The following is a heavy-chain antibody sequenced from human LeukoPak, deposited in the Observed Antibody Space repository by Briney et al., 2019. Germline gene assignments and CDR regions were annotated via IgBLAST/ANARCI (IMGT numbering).Heavy chain of an antibody. CDR2: ISSSSSYI. CDR1: GFTFSSYS. D-gene: IGHD6-13*01. Sequence: GGSLRLSCAASGFTFSSYSMNWVRQAPGKGLEWVSSISSSSSYIYYADSVKGRFTISRDNAKNSLYLQMNSLRAEDTAVYYCAKGFLPTATIAAARTSTFDYWGQGTLVTVSS. J-gene: IGHJ4*02. CDR3: AKGFLPTATIAAARTSTFDY. V-gene: IGHV3-21*01.